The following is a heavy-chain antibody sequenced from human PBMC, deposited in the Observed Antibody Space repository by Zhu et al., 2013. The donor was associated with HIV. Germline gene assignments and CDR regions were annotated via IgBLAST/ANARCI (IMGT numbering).Heavy chain of an antibody. CDR2: INPSGGST. CDR3: ARDEGVTGFDP. Sequence: QVQLVQSGAEVKKPGASVKVSCKASGYAFTSYYMHWVRQAPGQGLEWMGIINPSGGSTSYAQKFQGRVTMTRDTSTSTVYMELSSLRSEDTAVYYCARDEGVTGFDPWGQGTLVTVSS. D-gene: IGHD2-21*02. J-gene: IGHJ5*02. V-gene: IGHV1-46*01. CDR1: GYAFTSYY.